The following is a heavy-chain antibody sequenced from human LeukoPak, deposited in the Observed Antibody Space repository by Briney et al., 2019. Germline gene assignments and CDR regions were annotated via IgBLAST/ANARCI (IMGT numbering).Heavy chain of an antibody. Sequence: PSETLSLTCTVSVGSISSYYWSCIRQSPGKGPECIGYIYYSGSTNYNTSLESRVTISVDTSKSTNKISLKLSSVTAADTAVYYCARRQRPYSFDYWGQGILVTVSS. J-gene: IGHJ4*02. CDR2: IYYSGST. CDR1: VGSISSYY. D-gene: IGHD2-2*01. CDR3: ARRQRPYSFDY. V-gene: IGHV4-59*12.